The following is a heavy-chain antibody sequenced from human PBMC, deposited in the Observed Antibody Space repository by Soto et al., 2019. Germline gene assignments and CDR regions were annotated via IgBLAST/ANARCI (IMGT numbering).Heavy chain of an antibody. CDR1: GYTFTSYA. Sequence: QVQLVQSGAEVKKPGASVKVSCKASGYTFTSYAMRWVRQAPGQRLEWMGWINAGNGNTKYSQKFQGRLTLTRDTTARVAWMELSSLRNVDTAMYYCAGDAEAGSSGWYPGWFDPWGQGTMVTVSS. CDR2: INAGNGNT. V-gene: IGHV1-3*01. D-gene: IGHD6-13*01. J-gene: IGHJ5*02. CDR3: AGDAEAGSSGWYPGWFDP.